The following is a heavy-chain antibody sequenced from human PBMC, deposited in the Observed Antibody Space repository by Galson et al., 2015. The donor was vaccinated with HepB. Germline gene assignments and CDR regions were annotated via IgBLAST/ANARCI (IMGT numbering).Heavy chain of an antibody. J-gene: IGHJ3*02. CDR3: ARDFYDRSGSAGAFDI. Sequence: SVKVSCKASGGTFSSYAISWVRQAPGQGLEWMGGIIPIFGTANYAQKFQGRVTITADESTSTAYMELSSLRSEDTAVYYCARDFYDRSGSAGAFDIWGQGTMVTVSA. CDR2: IIPIFGTA. D-gene: IGHD3-22*01. V-gene: IGHV1-69*13. CDR1: GGTFSSYA.